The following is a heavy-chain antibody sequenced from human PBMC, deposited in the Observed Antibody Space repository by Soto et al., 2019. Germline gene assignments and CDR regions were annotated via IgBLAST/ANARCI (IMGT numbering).Heavy chain of an antibody. CDR3: ARVARSSGWLLLF. V-gene: IGHV1-2*04. CDR1: GYTFTGYY. J-gene: IGHJ1*01. D-gene: IGHD6-19*01. Sequence: ASVKVSCKASGYTFTGYYMHWVRQAPGQGLEWMGWINPNSGGTNYAQKFQGWVTMTRDTSISTAYMELSRLRSDDTAVYYCARVARSSGWLLLFWGQGTLVIVSA. CDR2: INPNSGGT.